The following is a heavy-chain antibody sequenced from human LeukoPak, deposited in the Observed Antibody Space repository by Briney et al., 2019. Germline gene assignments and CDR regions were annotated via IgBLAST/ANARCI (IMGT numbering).Heavy chain of an antibody. D-gene: IGHD2-2*01. Sequence: GASVKVSCKASGYTFTSYGISWVRQAPGQGLEWMGWISAYNGNTNYAQKLQGRVTMTTDTSTSTAYMELRSLRYDDTAVYYCASQIGGTGWEAFDIWGQGTMVTVSS. CDR3: ASQIGGTGWEAFDI. V-gene: IGHV1-18*01. CDR2: ISAYNGNT. CDR1: GYTFTSYG. J-gene: IGHJ3*02.